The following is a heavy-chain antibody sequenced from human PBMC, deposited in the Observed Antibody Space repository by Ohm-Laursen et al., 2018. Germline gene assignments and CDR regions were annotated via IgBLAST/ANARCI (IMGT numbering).Heavy chain of an antibody. CDR2: INPNSGGT. CDR3: ARTGMDV. CDR1: GYTLTDSY. V-gene: IGHV1-2*02. Sequence: GASVKVSCKASGYTLTDSYMHWVRQAPGQGLEWMGWINPNSGGTKYAQKVQGRVTMTRDTSISTVYMELSRLKSDDTAVYYCARTGMDVWGQGTSVTVSS. J-gene: IGHJ6*02.